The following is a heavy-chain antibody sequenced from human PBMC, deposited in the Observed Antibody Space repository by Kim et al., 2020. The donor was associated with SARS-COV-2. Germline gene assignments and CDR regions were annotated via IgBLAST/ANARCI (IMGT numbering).Heavy chain of an antibody. Sequence: GGSLRLSCAASGFTFDDYTMHWVRQAPGKGLEWVSLISWDGGSTYYADSVKGRFTISRDNSKNSLYLQMNSLRTEDTALYYCAKDGQRGMYYDILTGYYRPVQGYYYYGMDVWGQGTTVTVSS. D-gene: IGHD3-9*01. CDR3: AKDGQRGMYYDILTGYYRPVQGYYYYGMDV. J-gene: IGHJ6*02. CDR1: GFTFDDYT. CDR2: ISWDGGST. V-gene: IGHV3-43*01.